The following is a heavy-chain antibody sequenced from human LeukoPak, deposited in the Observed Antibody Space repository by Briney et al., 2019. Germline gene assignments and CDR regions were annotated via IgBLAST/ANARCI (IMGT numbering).Heavy chain of an antibody. Sequence: GVSLRLSCAVSGFTFDDHGMSWVRQAPGKGLEWVSGINWNGGSTGYADSVKGRFTISRDNAKNSLYLQMNSLRAEDTALYHCARAVYYDFWSGSPDDAFDIWGQGTMVTVSS. CDR2: INWNGGST. J-gene: IGHJ3*02. CDR1: GFTFDDHG. CDR3: ARAVYYDFWSGSPDDAFDI. V-gene: IGHV3-20*01. D-gene: IGHD3-3*01.